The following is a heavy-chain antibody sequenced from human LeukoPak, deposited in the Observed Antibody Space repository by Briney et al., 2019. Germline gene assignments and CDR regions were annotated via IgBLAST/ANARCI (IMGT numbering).Heavy chain of an antibody. V-gene: IGHV4-38-2*02. CDR3: ASPTTAHLRDAFDI. CDR2: IYHSGST. CDR1: GYSISSGYY. Sequence: SETLSLTCTVSGYSISSGYYWGWIRQPPGKGLEWIGSIYHSGSTYYNPSLKSRVTISVDTSKNQFSLKLSSATAADTAVYYCASPTTAHLRDAFDIWGQGTMVTVSS. J-gene: IGHJ3*02. D-gene: IGHD4-17*01.